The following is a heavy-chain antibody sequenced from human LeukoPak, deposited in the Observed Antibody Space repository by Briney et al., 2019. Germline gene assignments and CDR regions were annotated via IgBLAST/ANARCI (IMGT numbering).Heavy chain of an antibody. J-gene: IGHJ5*02. D-gene: IGHD6-19*01. CDR3: EVAVADTGHWFDP. V-gene: IGHV4-39*01. CDR1: GGSFSSSDSY. Sequence: SETLSLTCTVSGGSFSSSDSYWGWIRQPPGKGLEWVGCVYSSGTTYYSSSLYSRVTISVDTSKKQFSLRLSSVTAADTAVYYCEVAVADTGHWFDPWGQGTLVTVSS. CDR2: VYSSGTT.